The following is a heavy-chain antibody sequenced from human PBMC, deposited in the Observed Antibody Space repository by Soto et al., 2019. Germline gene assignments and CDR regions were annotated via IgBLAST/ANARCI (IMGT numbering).Heavy chain of an antibody. V-gene: IGHV1-18*01. J-gene: IGHJ5*02. CDR2: INVYNGNT. Sequence: QVQLVQSGGEVKKPGASVKVSCKASGYTFTNYGISWVRQAPGQGREWMGWINVYNGNTKYAQKVQGRVTMTTDTSTSTAYMELRSLRSDDTAVYYCARGVGSGSYYNQYTWFDPWGQGTLVTVSS. CDR1: GYTFTNYG. D-gene: IGHD3-10*01. CDR3: ARGVGSGSYYNQYTWFDP.